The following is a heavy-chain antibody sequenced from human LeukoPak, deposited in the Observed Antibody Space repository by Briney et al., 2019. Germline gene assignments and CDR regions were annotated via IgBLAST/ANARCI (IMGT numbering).Heavy chain of an antibody. V-gene: IGHV3-30-3*01. Sequence: GGSLRLSCAASGFTFSSYAMHWVRQAPGKGLEWVAVISYDGSNKYYADSVKGRFTISRDNSKNTLYLQMNSLGAEDTAVYYCAKDYGSGYPPYYFDYWGQGTLVTVSS. CDR3: AKDYGSGYPPYYFDY. J-gene: IGHJ4*02. D-gene: IGHD5-12*01. CDR2: ISYDGSNK. CDR1: GFTFSSYA.